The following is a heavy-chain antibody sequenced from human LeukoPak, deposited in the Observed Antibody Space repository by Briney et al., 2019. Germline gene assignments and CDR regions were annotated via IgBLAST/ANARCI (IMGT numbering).Heavy chain of an antibody. CDR2: ISGGGDIT. CDR3: AREIAVAGTVFDY. V-gene: IGHV3-23*01. J-gene: IGHJ4*02. CDR1: GFTFSTYA. D-gene: IGHD6-19*01. Sequence: GGSLRLSCAASGFTFSTYAMNWVRQAPGMGLEWVSRISGGGDITYYADSVKGRFTLSRDNSKNTLYLQMNSLRAEDTAVYYCAREIAVAGTVFDYWGQGTLVTVSS.